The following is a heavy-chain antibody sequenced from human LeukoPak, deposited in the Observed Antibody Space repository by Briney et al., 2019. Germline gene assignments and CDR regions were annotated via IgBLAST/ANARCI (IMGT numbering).Heavy chain of an antibody. D-gene: IGHD2-2*02. J-gene: IGHJ4*02. CDR2: ISWDSGTI. V-gene: IGHV3-9*01. Sequence: PGGSLRLSCAASGFTFADYAMHWVRQAPGKGLEWDSRISWDSGTIAYADSVKGRFTVSRDNAKNSLYLQMNSLRAEDTALYYCAKDRRAGCTSTTCYTLFEYWGQGTLVTVSS. CDR1: GFTFADYA. CDR3: AKDRRAGCTSTTCYTLFEY.